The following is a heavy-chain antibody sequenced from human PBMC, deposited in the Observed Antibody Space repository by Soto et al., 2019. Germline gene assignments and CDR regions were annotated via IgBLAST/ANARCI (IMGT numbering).Heavy chain of an antibody. CDR1: GGSISSSSYY. Sequence: SETLSLTCTVSGGSISSSSYYWGWIRQPPGKGLEWIGSIYYSGSTYYNPSLKSRVTISVDTSKNQFSLKLSSVTAADTAVYYGARLPPWGYYYMDGWGKGTTVTVSS. CDR3: ARLPPWGYYYMDG. J-gene: IGHJ6*03. V-gene: IGHV4-39*01. CDR2: IYYSGST. D-gene: IGHD7-27*01.